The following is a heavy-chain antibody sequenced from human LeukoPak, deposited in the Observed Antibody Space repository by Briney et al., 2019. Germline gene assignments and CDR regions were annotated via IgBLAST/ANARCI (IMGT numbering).Heavy chain of an antibody. J-gene: IGHJ4*02. CDR1: GFTVSSNY. V-gene: IGHV3-66*01. CDR3: ARDYDSYPDY. D-gene: IGHD3-22*01. Sequence: PGGSLRLSCAASGFTVSSNYMSWVRQAPGKGLEWVSIIYSGGSAYYADSVKGRFTISRDNSKNTLYLQMNSLRAEDTAVYYCARDYDSYPDYWGQGTLVTVSS. CDR2: IYSGGSA.